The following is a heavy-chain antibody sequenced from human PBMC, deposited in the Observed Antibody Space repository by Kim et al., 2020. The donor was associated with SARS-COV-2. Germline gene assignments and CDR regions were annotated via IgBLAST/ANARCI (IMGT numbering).Heavy chain of an antibody. D-gene: IGHD6-19*01. CDR1: GYAFTNYD. CDR3: GRGVAVHFDP. Sequence: ASVKVSCKASGYAFTNYDINWVRQATGQGLEWMGWMNPDSGDTGYAQKFQGRVTLTRNTSINTAYMELSSLISEDTAVYFCGRGVAVHFDPWGQGTLVTVSS. J-gene: IGHJ5*02. V-gene: IGHV1-8*01. CDR2: MNPDSGDT.